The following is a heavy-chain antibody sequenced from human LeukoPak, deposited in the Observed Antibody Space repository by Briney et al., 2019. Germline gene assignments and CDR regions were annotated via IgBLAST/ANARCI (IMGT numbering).Heavy chain of an antibody. V-gene: IGHV4-38-2*02. Sequence: PSETLSLTCTVSGYSISSGYYWGWIRQPPGKGLEWIGSIYHSGSTYYNPSLKSRVTISVDTSKNQFSLKLSSVTAADTAVYYCARCRKQWLLLRFDYWGQGTLVTVSS. D-gene: IGHD3-22*01. CDR1: GYSISSGYY. J-gene: IGHJ4*02. CDR2: IYHSGST. CDR3: ARCRKQWLLLRFDY.